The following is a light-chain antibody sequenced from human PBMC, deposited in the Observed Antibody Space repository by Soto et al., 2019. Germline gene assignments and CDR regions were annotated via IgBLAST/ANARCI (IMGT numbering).Light chain of an antibody. V-gene: IGLV2-14*01. CDR3: SSYTSSSTV. CDR2: EVS. Sequence: QSALTQPASVSGSPGQSITISCTGTSSDVGGYNYVSWYQQHPGKAPKLIIYEVSNRPSGVSNRFSGSKSGNTASLTISGPQAEDEADYYCSSYTSSSTVFGGGTKLTVL. CDR1: SSDVGGYNY. J-gene: IGLJ3*02.